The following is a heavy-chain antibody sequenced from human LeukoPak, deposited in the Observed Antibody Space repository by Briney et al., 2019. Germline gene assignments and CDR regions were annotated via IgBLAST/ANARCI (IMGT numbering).Heavy chain of an antibody. V-gene: IGHV3-30-3*02. J-gene: IGHJ4*02. CDR1: GFTFSSYA. CDR2: ISYDGSNK. Sequence: PGRSLRLSCAASGFTFSSYAMHWVRQAPGKGLEWVAVISYDGSNKYYADSVKGRFTISRDNSKNTLYLQMNSLRAEDTAVYYCAKSGIAVAGTRDGYYFDYWGQGTLVTVSS. CDR3: AKSGIAVAGTRDGYYFDY. D-gene: IGHD6-19*01.